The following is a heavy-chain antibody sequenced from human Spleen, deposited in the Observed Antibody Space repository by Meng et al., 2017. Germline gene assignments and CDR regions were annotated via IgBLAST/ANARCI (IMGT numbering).Heavy chain of an antibody. D-gene: IGHD2-8*01. V-gene: IGHV4-34*11. Sequence: QVRQQQGGAGLLKPSETLSLTCVVSGGSFSDYYWSWIRQPPGKGLEWIGSLSYTGTTNHNPSLKSRVTMSVDTSKNQFSLRLSSVTAADTAVYYCATMVRQRGDFDCWGQGTLVTVSS. CDR2: LSYTGTT. CDR3: ATMVRQRGDFDC. J-gene: IGHJ4*02. CDR1: GGSFSDYY.